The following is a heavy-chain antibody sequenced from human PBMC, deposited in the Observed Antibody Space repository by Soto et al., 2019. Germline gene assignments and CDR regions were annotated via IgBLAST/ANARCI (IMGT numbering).Heavy chain of an antibody. D-gene: IGHD6-19*01. CDR1: GYTFTDYW. J-gene: IGHJ4*02. CDR2: IDPSDSYT. V-gene: IGHV5-10-1*01. CDR3: ARPIAVSGTGYYYFDF. Sequence: PGESLKISCKGTGYTFTDYWITWVRQMPGKGLEWMGRIDPSDSYTSYSPSLQGHVTISADKSISTAYLQWSSLKASDTAMYYCARPIAVSGTGYYYFDFWGQGTLVTVSS.